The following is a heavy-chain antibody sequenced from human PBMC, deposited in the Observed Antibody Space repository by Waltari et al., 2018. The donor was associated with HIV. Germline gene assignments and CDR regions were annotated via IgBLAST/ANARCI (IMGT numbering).Heavy chain of an antibody. CDR3: AREKTMVVDY. D-gene: IGHD3-22*01. CDR1: GFTFNTYS. J-gene: IGHJ4*02. V-gene: IGHV3-48*02. CDR2: ISSSSASI. Sequence: EVQLVESGGGLVEAGGSLGLSCVGSGFTFNTYSMTWVRQAPGKGMECIAYISSSSASIYYAESVRGRFTISRDNVRKSLFLQMNSLRDEDTAIYYCAREKTMVVDYWGQGTPVTVSS.